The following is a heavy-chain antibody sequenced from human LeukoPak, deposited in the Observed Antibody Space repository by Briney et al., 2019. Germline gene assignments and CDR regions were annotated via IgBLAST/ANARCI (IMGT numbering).Heavy chain of an antibody. V-gene: IGHV3-53*01. D-gene: IGHD4-23*01. CDR3: ARDPETTVDPGV. CDR2: TYSGGST. Sequence: PGGSLRLSCAASGFTVSSNYMSWVRQAPGRGLDWVSLTYSGGSTYYADSVRGRFTISRDNSKNTLYLHMNSLRAEDTAVYYCARDPETTVDPGVWGQGTLVTVSS. J-gene: IGHJ4*02. CDR1: GFTVSSNY.